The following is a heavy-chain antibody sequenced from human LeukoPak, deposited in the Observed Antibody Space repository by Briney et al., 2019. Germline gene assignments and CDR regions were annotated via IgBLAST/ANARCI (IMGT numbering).Heavy chain of an antibody. CDR3: ARGGSGTYYHY. J-gene: IGHJ4*02. CDR2: FYDSGST. Sequence: SETLSLTCTVSGGSISSSTYYWDWIRQPPGKGLEWIGNFYDSGSTWYNPSLKSRVTISGDTSKNQFSLKLTSVTAADTAVYYCARGGSGTYYHYWGQGTLVTVSS. D-gene: IGHD1-26*01. V-gene: IGHV4-39*01. CDR1: GGSISSSTYY.